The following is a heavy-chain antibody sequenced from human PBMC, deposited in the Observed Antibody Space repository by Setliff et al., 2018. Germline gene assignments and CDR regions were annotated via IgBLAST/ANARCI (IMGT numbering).Heavy chain of an antibody. CDR3: ARESVVVVTTTNYYYYMGV. D-gene: IGHD2-21*02. J-gene: IGHJ6*03. CDR1: GGAFSNYG. CDR2: IIPIFGTT. Sequence: VKVSCKASGGAFSNYGITWVRQAPGQGLEWMGGIIPIFGTTTYPQKFQGRVTITTDESTSTGYMELSSLSSEDTAVYYCARESVVVVTTTNYYYYMGVWGEGTTVTVSS. V-gene: IGHV1-69*05.